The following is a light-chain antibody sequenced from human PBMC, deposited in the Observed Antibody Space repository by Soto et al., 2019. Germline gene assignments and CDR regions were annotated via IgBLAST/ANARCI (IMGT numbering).Light chain of an antibody. CDR2: GAS. V-gene: IGKV3-20*01. Sequence: EIVLTQSPGTLSLSPGERAVLSCRASQSVNNNYLAWYQRKPGRTPRLLIYGASSRATGIRDRFIGSGSGTGFTLTITRLEPEDFAVYFCQQYGSSPPTFGQGTKVEFK. J-gene: IGKJ1*01. CDR3: QQYGSSPPT. CDR1: QSVNNNY.